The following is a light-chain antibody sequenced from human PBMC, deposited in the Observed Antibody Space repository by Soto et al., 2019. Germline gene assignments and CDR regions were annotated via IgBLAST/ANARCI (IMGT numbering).Light chain of an antibody. V-gene: IGKV1-39*01. CDR1: QGISTY. Sequence: DIQMTQSPSTLSASVGDRVTITCRASQGISTYLNCYQQKPGKAPKLLIYAASSLQSGVPSRFSGSGSETDFTLTISSLQPEDFATYSCQQSYSTTWTFGQGTKVDI. CDR3: QQSYSTTWT. J-gene: IGKJ1*01. CDR2: AAS.